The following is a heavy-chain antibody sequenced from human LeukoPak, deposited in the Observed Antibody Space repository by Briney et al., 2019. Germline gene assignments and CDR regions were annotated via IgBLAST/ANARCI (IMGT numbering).Heavy chain of an antibody. V-gene: IGHV3-30-3*01. CDR2: ISYDGSNK. CDR3: ARDTYGGFGY. D-gene: IGHD4-23*01. J-gene: IGHJ4*02. Sequence: GGSLRLSCAASGFTFSSYAMHWVRQAPGKGLEWVAVISYDGSNKYYADSVKGRSTISRDNSKNTLYLQMNSLRVEDTAVYYCARDTYGGFGYWGQGALVTVSS. CDR1: GFTFSSYA.